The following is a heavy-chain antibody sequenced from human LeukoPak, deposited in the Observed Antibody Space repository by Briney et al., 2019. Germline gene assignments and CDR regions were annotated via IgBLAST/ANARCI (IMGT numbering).Heavy chain of an antibody. D-gene: IGHD3-3*01. V-gene: IGHV3-23*01. CDR3: AKVNYDDNYYYYYMDV. CDR2: ISGSGGST. CDR1: GFTFSSYA. Sequence: SGGSLRLSCAASGFTFSSYAMSLVRQAPGKGLEWVSAISGSGGSTYYADSVKGRFTISRDNSKNTLYLQMNSLRAEDTAVYYCAKVNYDDNYYYYYMDVWGKGTTVTVSS. J-gene: IGHJ6*03.